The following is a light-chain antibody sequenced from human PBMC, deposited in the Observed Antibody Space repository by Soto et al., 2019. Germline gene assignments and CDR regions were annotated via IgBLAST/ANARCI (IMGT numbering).Light chain of an antibody. CDR2: QVS. Sequence: VLTQTPLSSPVTLGQPASISCRSSQGLVYSDGNTYLSWLQQRPGQPPRLLIYQVSNRFSGVPDRFSGSGAGTDFTLKISRVEAEDVGVYSCIQFSHFPRTFGQGTKVEIK. CDR3: IQFSHFPRT. V-gene: IGKV2-24*01. CDR1: QGLVYSDGNTY. J-gene: IGKJ1*01.